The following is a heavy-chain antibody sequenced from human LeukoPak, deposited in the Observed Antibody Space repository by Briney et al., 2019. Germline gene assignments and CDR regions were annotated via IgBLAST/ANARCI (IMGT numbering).Heavy chain of an antibody. D-gene: IGHD6-13*01. CDR1: GYTFTGYY. CDR3: ARGGSSSPLFDP. CDR2: INPNSGGT. V-gene: IGHV1-2*04. J-gene: IGHJ5*02. Sequence: ASVKVSCKASGYTFTGYYMHWVRQAPGQGLEWMGWINPNSGGTNYAQKFQGWVTMTRDTSTSTAYMELSRLRSDDTAVYYCARGGSSSPLFDPWGQGTLVTVSS.